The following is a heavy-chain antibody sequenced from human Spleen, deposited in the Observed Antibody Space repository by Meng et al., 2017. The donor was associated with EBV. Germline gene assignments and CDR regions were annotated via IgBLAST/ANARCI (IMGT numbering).Heavy chain of an antibody. CDR1: GYTFINYC. CDR2: IDASGGDA. D-gene: IGHD3-16*01. J-gene: IGHJ4*02. CDR3: ARGPVGMITYFDY. V-gene: IGHV1-46*01. Sequence: VRLAQSGTEVEEPGASVKVSRKAPGYTFINYCIHWVRQAPGQGLEWMGIIDASGGDARYAQKFQGRVTMTRDTSTSTVYMDLSSLRSEDTAVYYCARGPVGMITYFDYWGQGTLVTVSS.